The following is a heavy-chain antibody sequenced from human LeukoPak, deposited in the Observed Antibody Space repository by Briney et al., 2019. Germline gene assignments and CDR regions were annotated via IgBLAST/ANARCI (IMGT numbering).Heavy chain of an antibody. J-gene: IGHJ6*03. V-gene: IGHV4-34*01. CDR1: GGSFSGYY. CDR3: ARGGPPLRFLERYYYYYYMDV. D-gene: IGHD3-3*01. Sequence: SETLSLTCAVYGGSFSGYYWSWIRQPPGKGLKWIGEINHSGSTNYNPSLKSRVTISVDTSKNQFSLKLSSVTAADTAVYYCARGGPPLRFLERYYYYYYMDVWGQGTTVTVSS. CDR2: INHSGST.